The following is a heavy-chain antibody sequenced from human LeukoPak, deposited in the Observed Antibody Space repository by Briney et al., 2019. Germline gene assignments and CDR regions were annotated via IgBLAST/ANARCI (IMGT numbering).Heavy chain of an antibody. V-gene: IGHV3-48*03. Sequence: PGGSLRLSCAASGFTFSSYEMNWVRQAPGMGLEWVSYISSSGSTIYYADSVKGRFTISRDNAKNSLYLQMSSLRAEDTAVYYCARATRWLLTSGLFYWGQGTLVTVSS. J-gene: IGHJ4*02. D-gene: IGHD3-22*01. CDR2: ISSSGSTI. CDR1: GFTFSSYE. CDR3: ARATRWLLTSGLFY.